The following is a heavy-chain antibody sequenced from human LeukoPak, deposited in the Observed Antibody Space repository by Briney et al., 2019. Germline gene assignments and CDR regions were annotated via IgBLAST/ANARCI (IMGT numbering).Heavy chain of an antibody. D-gene: IGHD6-13*01. CDR3: AGDVGSSSHFDY. V-gene: IGHV3-74*01. CDR2: ISFDGSDA. CDR1: GFTFSGFW. J-gene: IGHJ4*02. Sequence: GGSLRLSCAASGFTFSGFWMHWVRQAPGKGLVWVSCISFDGSDATYADSVKGRFTISRDNAKNSLYLQMNSLRAEDTAVYYCAGDVGSSSHFDYWGQGTLVTVSS.